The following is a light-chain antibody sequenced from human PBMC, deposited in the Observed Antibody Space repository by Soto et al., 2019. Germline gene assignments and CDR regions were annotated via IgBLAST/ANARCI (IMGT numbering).Light chain of an antibody. Sequence: QSVLTQPPSVSGTPGQKVSIACTGSTSNIGTYGVHCYQDLPGSAPKLLIYGSKNRPSGVPDRFSGSKSDTSASLAITGLQSEDEADYYCHAYDSSLDAFVFGTGTKVTVL. CDR3: HAYDSSLDAFV. CDR1: TSNIGTYG. V-gene: IGLV1-40*01. J-gene: IGLJ1*01. CDR2: GSK.